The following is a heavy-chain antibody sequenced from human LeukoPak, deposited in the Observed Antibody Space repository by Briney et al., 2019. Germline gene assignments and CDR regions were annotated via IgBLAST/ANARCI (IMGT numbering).Heavy chain of an antibody. J-gene: IGHJ3*02. D-gene: IGHD6-19*01. CDR2: INPNSGGT. CDR1: GYTFTGYY. CDR3: ARDKYIAVAGYDAFDI. V-gene: IGHV1-2*02. Sequence: ASVKVSCKASGYTFTGYYMHWVRQAPGQGLEWMGWINPNSGGTNYAQKFQGRVTMTRDTSISTAYMELSRLRSDDTAVCYCARDKYIAVAGYDAFDIWGQGTMVTVSS.